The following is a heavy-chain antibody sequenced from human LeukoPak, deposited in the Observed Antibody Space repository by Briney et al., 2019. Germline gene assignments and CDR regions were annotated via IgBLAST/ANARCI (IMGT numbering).Heavy chain of an antibody. CDR1: GFTFSSYW. CDR2: IKQDGSEK. CDR3: AREDGLLWFGELSGYFDY. Sequence: PGGSLRLSCAASGFTFSSYWMSWVRQAPGKGLEWVANIKQDGSEKYYVDSVKGRFTISRDNAKNSLYLQMNSLRAEDTAVYYCAREDGLLWFGELSGYFDYWGQGTLVTVSS. V-gene: IGHV3-7*01. J-gene: IGHJ4*02. D-gene: IGHD3-10*01.